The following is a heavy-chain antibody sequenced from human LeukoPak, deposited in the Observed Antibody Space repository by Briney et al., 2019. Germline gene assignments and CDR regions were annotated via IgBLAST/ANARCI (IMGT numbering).Heavy chain of an antibody. D-gene: IGHD2-21*02. Sequence: SGGSLRLSCAASGFTFSSYSMNWVRQAPGKGLEWVSYISSSSSTIYYADSVKGRFTISRDNAKNSLYLQMSSLRDEDTAVYYCALGGDGFDYWGQGTLVTVSS. CDR2: ISSSSSTI. CDR1: GFTFSSYS. V-gene: IGHV3-48*02. J-gene: IGHJ4*02. CDR3: ALGGDGFDY.